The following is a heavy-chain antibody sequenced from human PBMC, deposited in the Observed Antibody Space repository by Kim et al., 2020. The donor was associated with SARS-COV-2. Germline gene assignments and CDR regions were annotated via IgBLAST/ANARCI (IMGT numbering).Heavy chain of an antibody. Sequence: SETLSLTCTVSGGSISSSSYYWGWIRQPPGKGLEWIGSIYYSGSTYYNPSLKSRVTISVDTSKNQFSLKLSPVTAADTAVYYCARCIQLWFLVNWFDPWGQGTLVTVSS. CDR2: IYYSGST. J-gene: IGHJ5*02. CDR3: ARCIQLWFLVNWFDP. D-gene: IGHD5-18*01. V-gene: IGHV4-39*01. CDR1: GGSISSSSYY.